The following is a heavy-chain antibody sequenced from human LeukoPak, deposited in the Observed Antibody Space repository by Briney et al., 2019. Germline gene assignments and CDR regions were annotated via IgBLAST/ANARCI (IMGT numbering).Heavy chain of an antibody. CDR3: VNHAGHSSGSGFDY. J-gene: IGHJ4*02. CDR2: ISSSGGST. CDR1: GFIFGSYA. D-gene: IGHD6-19*01. Sequence: GGSLRLSCSASGFIFGSYAMHWVRQAPGKGLEYVSGISSSGGSTDYADSVKGRFNIFRDNSKNTLYVQMSSLSAEDTAAYYCVNHAGHSSGSGFDYWGQGTLVTVSS. V-gene: IGHV3-64*05.